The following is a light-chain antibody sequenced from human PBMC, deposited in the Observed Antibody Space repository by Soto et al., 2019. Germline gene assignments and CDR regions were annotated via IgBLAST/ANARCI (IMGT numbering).Light chain of an antibody. CDR1: QSISSY. J-gene: IGKJ1*01. Sequence: DIQMTQSPSSLSASVGDRVTITCRASQSISSYLNWYQQKPGKAPKLLIYAASSLQSGVPSRFSGSGSGTDFTLTISSLHPEDFATYYGQQSYSTPQTFGQGPKVEIK. CDR3: QQSYSTPQT. V-gene: IGKV1-39*01. CDR2: AAS.